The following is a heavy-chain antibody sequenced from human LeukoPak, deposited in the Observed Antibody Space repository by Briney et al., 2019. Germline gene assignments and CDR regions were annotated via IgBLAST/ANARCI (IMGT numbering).Heavy chain of an antibody. Sequence: SQTLSLTCTVSGGSISSGGYYWGWIRQHPGKGLEWIGYIYYSGSTYYNPSLKSRVTISVDTSKNQFSLKLSSVTAADTAVYYCARAPREGYCSSTSCLYFDYWGQGTLVTVSS. D-gene: IGHD2-2*01. J-gene: IGHJ4*02. V-gene: IGHV4-31*03. CDR1: GGSISSGGYY. CDR2: IYYSGST. CDR3: ARAPREGYCSSTSCLYFDY.